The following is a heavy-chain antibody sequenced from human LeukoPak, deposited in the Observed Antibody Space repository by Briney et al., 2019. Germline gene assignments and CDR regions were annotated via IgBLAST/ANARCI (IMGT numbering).Heavy chain of an antibody. CDR1: GFTFSSNY. D-gene: IGHD7-27*01. J-gene: IGHJ4*02. V-gene: IGHV3-53*01. Sequence: XGSLRLSCAASGFTFSSNYMSWVRQAPGKGLEGVSVIYSGGSTYYADSVKGRFTISRDNSKNTLYLQMNSLRAEDTAVYYCARGLVTGDKGRYWGQGTLVTVSS. CDR2: IYSGGST. CDR3: ARGLVTGDKGRY.